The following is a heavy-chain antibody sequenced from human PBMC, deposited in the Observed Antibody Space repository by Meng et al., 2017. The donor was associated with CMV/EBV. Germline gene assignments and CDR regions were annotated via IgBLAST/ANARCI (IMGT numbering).Heavy chain of an antibody. CDR3: ASAAYCGGDCYSGAFDI. D-gene: IGHD2-21*01. V-gene: IGHV3-30*19. CDR2: ISYDGSNK. CDR1: GFTFSSYG. Sequence: GESLKISCAASGFTFSSYGMHWVRQAPGKGLEWVAVISYDGSNKYYADSVKGRFTISRDNSKNTLYLQMNSLRAEDTAVYYCASAAYCGGDCYSGAFDIWGQGTMVTVSS. J-gene: IGHJ3*02.